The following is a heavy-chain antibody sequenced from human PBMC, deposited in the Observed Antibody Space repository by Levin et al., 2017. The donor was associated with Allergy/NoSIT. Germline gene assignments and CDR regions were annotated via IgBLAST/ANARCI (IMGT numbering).Heavy chain of an antibody. Sequence: QAGGSLRLSCVASGVAFSSYSMNWVRQAPGKGLEWISYISSSSSSIDYADSVQGRFTISRDNAKNSLFLQMNSLRDEDTAVYFCAGMKRNILQAFGIWGQGTMVTVSS. CDR3: AGMKRNILQAFGI. CDR2: ISSSSSSI. D-gene: IGHD2/OR15-2a*01. V-gene: IGHV3-48*02. J-gene: IGHJ3*02. CDR1: GVAFSSYS.